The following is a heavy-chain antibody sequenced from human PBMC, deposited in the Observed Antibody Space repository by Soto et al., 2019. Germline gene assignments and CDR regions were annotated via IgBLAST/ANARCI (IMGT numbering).Heavy chain of an antibody. D-gene: IGHD3-10*01. CDR1: GFTFSDYF. CDR2: ISSSGSTI. J-gene: IGHJ4*02. CDR3: ARVSGHLNYYGSGSQDY. Sequence: QVQLVESGGGWVKPGGSLRLSCAASGFTFSDYFMSWIRQAPGKGLEWVSYISSSGSTIYYADSVKVRFTISRDNANNSLYLQMNSLRAEDTAVYYCARVSGHLNYYGSGSQDYWGQGTLVTVSS. V-gene: IGHV3-11*01.